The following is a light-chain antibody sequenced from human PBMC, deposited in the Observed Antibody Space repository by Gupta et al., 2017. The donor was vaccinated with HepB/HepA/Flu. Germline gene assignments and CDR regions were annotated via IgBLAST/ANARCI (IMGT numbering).Light chain of an antibody. Sequence: QPVLAQPPAASGTPGQRVTISCSGSSSNIGSYYAYWFQQLPGTAPTLLIYKNNQRPSGVPDRFSGSKSGTSASLAISGLRSEDEADYYCVAWDDSLSAVLFGGGTKLTVL. CDR3: VAWDDSLSAVL. V-gene: IGLV1-47*01. J-gene: IGLJ2*01. CDR2: KNN. CDR1: SSNIGSYY.